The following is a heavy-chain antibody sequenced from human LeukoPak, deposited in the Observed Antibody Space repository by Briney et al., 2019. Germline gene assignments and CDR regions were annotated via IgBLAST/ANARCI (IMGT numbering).Heavy chain of an antibody. CDR1: GFTFSNYA. J-gene: IGHJ4*02. CDR2: IDGRGIGT. CDR3: AKDQKPDSGYDIDY. Sequence: GGSLRLSCAASGFTFSNYAMSWVRQAPGKGLEWVSAIDGRGIGTYYADSVKGRFTISRDRSKNTLYLEMHSLRADDTAVYYCAKDQKPDSGYDIDYWGQGTLVIVSS. D-gene: IGHD5-12*01. V-gene: IGHV3-23*01.